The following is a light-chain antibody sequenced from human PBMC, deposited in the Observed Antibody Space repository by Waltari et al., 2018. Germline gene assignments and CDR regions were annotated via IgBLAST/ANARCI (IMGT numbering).Light chain of an antibody. V-gene: IGKV1-39*01. Sequence: DIQMTQSPVSLSASVGDTVTITCRASHNIGTFLSWYQQRPAKAPTVLIYAASTLQRGVPSRFSGSGSGTDFTLTIFSLQPEDFATYFCQQTYSALCCTFGHGTKLEIK. CDR3: QQTYSALCCT. J-gene: IGKJ2*02. CDR1: HNIGTF. CDR2: AAS.